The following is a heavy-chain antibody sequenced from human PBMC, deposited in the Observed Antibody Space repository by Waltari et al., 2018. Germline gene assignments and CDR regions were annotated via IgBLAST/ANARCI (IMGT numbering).Heavy chain of an antibody. CDR1: GYTVTGDY. V-gene: IGHV1-2*06. CDR3: ARDLGSDYGNRDY. J-gene: IGHJ4*02. CDR2: INPNSGDT. D-gene: IGHD4-17*01. Sequence: QVHLVQSGAEVKKPGASVKVSCKASGYTVTGDYLQWVRRAPGQGLEWMGRINPNSGDTNYAQKFQGRVTLTRDTSINTAYMELSSLKSDDTAVYYCARDLGSDYGNRDYWGQGTLVNVPS.